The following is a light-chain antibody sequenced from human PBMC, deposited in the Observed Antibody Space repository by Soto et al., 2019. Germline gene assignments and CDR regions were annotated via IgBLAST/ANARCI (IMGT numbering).Light chain of an antibody. J-gene: IGLJ1*01. Sequence: QSALAQPPSASGSPGQSVTISCTGTSGDVGGHDWVSWYRVRPGEAPKLIIYEVNQRPSGVPDRFSGSKTGNTASLTVSGLQVEDEADYFCCSDAGIKAVFGTGTKVTVL. V-gene: IGLV2-8*01. CDR1: SGDVGGHDW. CDR2: EVN. CDR3: CSDAGIKAV.